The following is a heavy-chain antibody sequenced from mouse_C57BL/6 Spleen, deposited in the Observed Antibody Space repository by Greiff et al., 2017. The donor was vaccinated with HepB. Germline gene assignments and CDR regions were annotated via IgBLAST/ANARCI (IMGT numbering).Heavy chain of an antibody. CDR2: IYPGDGDT. D-gene: IGHD3-2*02. CDR3: ACYSSGYWFAY. V-gene: IGHV1-82*01. J-gene: IGHJ3*01. Sequence: QVQLKESGPELVKPGASVKISCKASGYAFSSSWMNWVKQRPGKGLEWIGRIYPGDGDTNYNGKFKGKATLTADKSSSTAYMQLSSLTSEDSAVYFCACYSSGYWFAYWGQGTLVTVSA. CDR1: GYAFSSSW.